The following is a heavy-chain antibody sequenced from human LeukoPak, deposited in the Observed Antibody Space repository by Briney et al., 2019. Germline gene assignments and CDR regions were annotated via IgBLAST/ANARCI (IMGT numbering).Heavy chain of an antibody. Sequence: GGSLRLSCAASGFTFSDYYMSWIRQAPGKGLEGVSYISSSGSTIYYADSVKGRFTISRDNAKNSLYLQMNRLRAEDTAVYYCARESRHVDYYDSSGYYYNAFDIWGQGTMVTVSS. CDR1: GFTFSDYY. CDR2: ISSSGSTI. CDR3: ARESRHVDYYDSSGYYYNAFDI. V-gene: IGHV3-11*04. D-gene: IGHD3-22*01. J-gene: IGHJ3*02.